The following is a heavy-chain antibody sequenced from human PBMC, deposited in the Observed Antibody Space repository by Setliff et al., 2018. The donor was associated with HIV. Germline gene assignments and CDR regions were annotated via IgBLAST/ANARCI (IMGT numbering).Heavy chain of an antibody. CDR2: VYYGGVT. CDR1: GGSFSAHY. V-gene: IGHV4-59*11. D-gene: IGHD6-19*01. CDR3: AYSTGWYYFDY. Sequence: SETLSLTCAVYGGSFSAHYWTWIRQPPGKGLEWVGYVYYGGVTNYNPSLKSRLTISVDTSKNQFSLALSSVTAADTAVYYCAYSTGWYYFDYWGHGTLVTVSS. J-gene: IGHJ4*01.